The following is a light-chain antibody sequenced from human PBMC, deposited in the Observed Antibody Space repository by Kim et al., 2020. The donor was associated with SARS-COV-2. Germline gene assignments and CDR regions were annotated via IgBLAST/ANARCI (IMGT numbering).Light chain of an antibody. CDR1: SRAVGGYNY. CDR2: DVS. J-gene: IGLJ1*01. Sequence: GQEITTTCTGTSRAVGGYNYVSWYQQHPGKAPKLMIDDVSKRPSGVSNRFSGSKSGNTASLTISGLQAEDEADYYCSSYTSSSTLVFGTGTKVTVL. V-gene: IGLV2-14*03. CDR3: SSYTSSSTLV.